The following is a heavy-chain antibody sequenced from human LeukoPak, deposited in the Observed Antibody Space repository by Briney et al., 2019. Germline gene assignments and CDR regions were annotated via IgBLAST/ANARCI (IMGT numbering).Heavy chain of an antibody. CDR2: IKSKTDGGTT. V-gene: IGHV3-15*01. D-gene: IGHD2-8*01. J-gene: IGHJ4*02. Sequence: GGSLRVSCAASEFTFSNAWMSWVRQAPGKGLEWVGRIKSKTDGGTTDYAAPVKGRFTISRDDSKNTLYLQMNSLKTEDTAVYYCTTQRPVYAISPVDYWGQGTLVTVSS. CDR1: EFTFSNAW. CDR3: TTQRPVYAISPVDY.